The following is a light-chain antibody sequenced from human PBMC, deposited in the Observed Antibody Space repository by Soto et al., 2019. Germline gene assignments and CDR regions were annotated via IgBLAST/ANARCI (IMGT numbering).Light chain of an antibody. Sequence: QSALTQPASVSGSPGQSITISCTGTSSDIGSYTFVSWYQQLPGKAPKLIIYEGSKRPSGVSNRFSASKSGNVASLTIPGLQTEDEADYYCCSYALSNTYVFGTGTKVTVL. V-gene: IGLV2-23*01. CDR3: CSYALSNTYV. CDR2: EGS. J-gene: IGLJ1*01. CDR1: SSDIGSYTF.